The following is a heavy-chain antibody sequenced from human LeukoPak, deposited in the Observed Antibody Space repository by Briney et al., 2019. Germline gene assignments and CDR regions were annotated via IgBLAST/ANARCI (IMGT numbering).Heavy chain of an antibody. J-gene: IGHJ3*01. V-gene: IGHV6-1*01. CDR2: TYYTSKWNT. CDR1: GDSVSTSGVA. CDR3: ARGRASAFDV. Sequence: SQTLSLSCAISGDSVSTSGVAWKWVRQSPSRGLEWLGRTYYTSKWNTDYAVSVKSRIVANPDTSKNQFSLQLNSVTSEDTAVCYCARGRASAFDVWGQGTMVTVSS. D-gene: IGHD6-25*01.